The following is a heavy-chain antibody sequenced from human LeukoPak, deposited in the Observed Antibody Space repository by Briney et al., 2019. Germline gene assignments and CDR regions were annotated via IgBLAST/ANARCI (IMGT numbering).Heavy chain of an antibody. J-gene: IGHJ4*02. V-gene: IGHV1-69*01. CDR1: GGTFSSYA. D-gene: IGHD3-3*01. CDR3: ATLYDFWSDCSSEYYFDY. Sequence: ASVKVSCEASGGTFSSYAMSWVRQAPGQGLEWVGGIIPIFGTANYAQKFQGRVTITADESTSPAYMELSSLRSENTAVYYCATLYDFWSDCSSEYYFDYWSQGTLVTVSS. CDR2: IIPIFGTA.